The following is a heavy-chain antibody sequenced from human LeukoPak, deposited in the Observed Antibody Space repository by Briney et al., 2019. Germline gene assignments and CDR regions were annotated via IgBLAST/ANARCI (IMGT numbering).Heavy chain of an antibody. D-gene: IGHD6-19*01. Sequence: ASVKVSCKASGYTFTSYAMHWVRQAPGQRLEWMGWINANTGGTKYAEQFQGRVTMARDTSISTGYMDLSRLRSDDTAVYFCARGYGPEQWLVAALDSWGQGTLVTVSS. CDR2: INANTGGT. J-gene: IGHJ4*02. CDR3: ARGYGPEQWLVAALDS. V-gene: IGHV1-2*02. CDR1: GYTFTSYA.